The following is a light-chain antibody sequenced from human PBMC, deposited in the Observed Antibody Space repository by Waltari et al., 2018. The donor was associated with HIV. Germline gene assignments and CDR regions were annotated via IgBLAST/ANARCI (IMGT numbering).Light chain of an antibody. CDR2: VTSDGSH. Sequence: QLVLTQSPSASASLGASVKLTCTLSSGHRSYAIAWHQQQPEKGPHYLMKVTSDGSHRKGDGIPDRVSGSSSGAERYLTISSLQSEDEAAYYCQTWGTGIRVFGGGTKLTVL. J-gene: IGLJ3*02. CDR1: SGHRSYA. CDR3: QTWGTGIRV. V-gene: IGLV4-69*01.